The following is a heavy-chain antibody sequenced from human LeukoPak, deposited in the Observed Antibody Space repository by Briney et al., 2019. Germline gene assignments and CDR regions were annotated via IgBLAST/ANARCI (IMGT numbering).Heavy chain of an antibody. V-gene: IGHV3-23*01. D-gene: IGHD1-26*01. J-gene: IGHJ4*02. CDR1: EFSVGSNY. CDR3: AKGGAQV. CDR2: ISSTGGST. Sequence: GGSLRLSCAASEFSVGSNYMTWVRQAPGKGLEWVSAISSTGGSTYYADSVRGRFIISRDSSKNTLYLQMNSLRVEDTAVYYCAKGGAQVGGQGTLVTVSS.